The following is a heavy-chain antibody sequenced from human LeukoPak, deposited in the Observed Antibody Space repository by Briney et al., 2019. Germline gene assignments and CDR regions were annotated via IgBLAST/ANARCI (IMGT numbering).Heavy chain of an antibody. V-gene: IGHV3-15*01. CDR3: TTDYTSGSPY. CDR2: IKSKTDGGTT. Sequence: GGSLRLSCAASGLTFSAAWMSWVRQAPGKGLEWVGRIKSKTDGGTTDYAAPVKGRFTNSRDDSKNTLYLQMNRLKTEDTAVYYCTTDYTSGSPYWGQGTLVTVSS. CDR1: GLTFSAAW. J-gene: IGHJ4*02. D-gene: IGHD3-10*01.